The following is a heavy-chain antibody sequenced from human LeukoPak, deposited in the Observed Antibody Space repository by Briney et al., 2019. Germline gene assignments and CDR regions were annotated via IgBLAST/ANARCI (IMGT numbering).Heavy chain of an antibody. V-gene: IGHV4-59*12. CDR2: IYYSGST. D-gene: IGHD1-1*01. Sequence: SETLSLTCTVSGGSISTYYWSWIRQPPGKGLEWIGYIYYSGSTSYNPSLKSRVTISVDTSKNQFSLKLSSVTAADTAVYFCARRAYSAAYWKHFDYWGQGTLVTVSS. CDR3: ARRAYSAAYWKHFDY. CDR1: GGSISTYY. J-gene: IGHJ4*02.